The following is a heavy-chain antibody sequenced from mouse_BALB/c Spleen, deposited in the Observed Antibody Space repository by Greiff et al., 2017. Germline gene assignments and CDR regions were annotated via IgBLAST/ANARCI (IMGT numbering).Heavy chain of an antibody. CDR3: ARCNSLLVTTPYYAMDY. D-gene: IGHD2-1*01. Sequence: VQLQQSGPELVKPGASVKVSCKASGYSFTDYNMYWVKQSPGKSLEWIGYIDPYNGGTSYNQKFKGKATLTVDKSSSTAFMHLNSLTSEDSAVYYCARCNSLLVTTPYYAMDYWGQGTSVTVSS. CDR2: IDPYNGGT. V-gene: IGHV1S135*01. CDR1: GYSFTDYN. J-gene: IGHJ4*01.